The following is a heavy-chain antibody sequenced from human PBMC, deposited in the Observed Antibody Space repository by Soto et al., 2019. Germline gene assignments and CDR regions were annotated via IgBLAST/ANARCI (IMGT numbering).Heavy chain of an antibody. D-gene: IGHD2-15*01. Sequence: QVQLVQSGAEVKKPGASVKVSCQASGYTFGIYGLTWVRQAPGQGPAWMGWISPTSGRTKYAQKFQGRVTMTTQTSTNTAHMELRSLTSDDTADYYCARESVCSGTGCPWDYWGQETLVTVSS. CDR2: ISPTSGRT. J-gene: IGHJ4*02. V-gene: IGHV1-18*01. CDR1: GYTFGIYG. CDR3: ARESVCSGTGCPWDY.